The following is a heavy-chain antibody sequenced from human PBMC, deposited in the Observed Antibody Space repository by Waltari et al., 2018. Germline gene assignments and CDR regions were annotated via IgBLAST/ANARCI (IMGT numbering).Heavy chain of an antibody. J-gene: IGHJ4*02. Sequence: QVQLVQSGAEVKKPGASVKVSCKASGYTFTSYAMHWVRQAPGQRLEWMGWINAGNVNTKYSPKFQGRVTITRDTSASTAYMELSSLRSEDTAVYYCARDLGPRSGYYLFDYWGQGTLVTVSS. D-gene: IGHD3-22*01. CDR3: ARDLGPRSGYYLFDY. CDR1: GYTFTSYA. V-gene: IGHV1-3*01. CDR2: INAGNVNT.